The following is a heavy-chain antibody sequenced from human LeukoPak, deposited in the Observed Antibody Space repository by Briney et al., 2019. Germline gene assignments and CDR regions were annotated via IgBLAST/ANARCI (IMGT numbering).Heavy chain of an antibody. CDR3: ARDPSDYYDSSGWIAFDI. V-gene: IGHV1-2*02. CDR2: INPNSGGT. Sequence: ASVKVSCKASVYTFTRDYMHWVRQAPGQGLEWMGGINPNSGGTNYAQKFQGRVTMTRDTPISTAYMELSTLRSDDTAVYYCARDPSDYYDSSGWIAFDIWGQGTMVTVSS. D-gene: IGHD3-22*01. J-gene: IGHJ3*02. CDR1: VYTFTRDY.